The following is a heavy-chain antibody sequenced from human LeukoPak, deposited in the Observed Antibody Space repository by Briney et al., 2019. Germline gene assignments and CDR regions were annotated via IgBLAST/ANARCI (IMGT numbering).Heavy chain of an antibody. J-gene: IGHJ6*02. V-gene: IGHV5-51*01. D-gene: IGHD3-10*01. CDR3: ARHHYGSGSCYNVLYYYGMDV. CDR1: GYSFTSYW. CDR2: IYPGDSDT. Sequence: GESLKISCKGSGYSFTSYWIGWVRQMPGKGLEWMGIIYPGDSDTRYSPSFQGQVTISADKSISTAYLQWSSLKASDTAMYYCARHHYGSGSCYNVLYYYGMDVWGQGTTATVSS.